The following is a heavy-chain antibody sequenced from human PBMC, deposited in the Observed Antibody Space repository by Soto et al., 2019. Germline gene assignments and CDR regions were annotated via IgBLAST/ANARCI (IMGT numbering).Heavy chain of an antibody. J-gene: IGHJ6*02. Sequence: PGGSLRLSCAASGFTFTSHAISWVRQAPGKGLEWVSAISGTGVSTFYADSVKGRFTISRDNSRNTLYLQMNSLRVEDTAIYYCARNRDGYHYTGTDVWGQGPTVTVSS. CDR2: ISGTGVST. V-gene: IGHV3-23*01. CDR1: GFTFTSHA. CDR3: ARNRDGYHYTGTDV.